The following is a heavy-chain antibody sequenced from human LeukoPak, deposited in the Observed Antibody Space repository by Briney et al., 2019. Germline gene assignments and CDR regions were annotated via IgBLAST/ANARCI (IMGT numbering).Heavy chain of an antibody. CDR2: ISGSGDST. CDR1: GFTFSSYA. D-gene: IGHD2-15*01. V-gene: IGHV3-23*01. J-gene: IGHJ4*02. Sequence: GGSLRLSCAASGFTFSSYAMSWVRQAPGKGLEWVSAISGSGDSTYYADSVKGRFTISRDNSKNTLYLQMNSLRAEDTAVYYCANPVAGGYCSGGSCYYFDYWGQGTLVTVSS. CDR3: ANPVAGGYCSGGSCYYFDY.